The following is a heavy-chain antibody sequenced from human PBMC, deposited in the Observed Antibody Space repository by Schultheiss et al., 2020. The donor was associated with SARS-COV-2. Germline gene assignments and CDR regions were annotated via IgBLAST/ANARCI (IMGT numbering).Heavy chain of an antibody. CDR2: MSYSGTT. CDR1: GGSVSSGSYY. CDR3: AREKFYYDSSGYGWFDP. Sequence: GSLRLSCIVSGGSVSSGSYYWSWIRQPPGKGLEWIGYMSYSGTTNYNPSLKSRVTISVDTSKNQFSLKLSSVTAADTAVYYCAREKFYYDSSGYGWFDPWGEGTLVTVSS. V-gene: IGHV4-61*01. D-gene: IGHD3-22*01. J-gene: IGHJ5*02.